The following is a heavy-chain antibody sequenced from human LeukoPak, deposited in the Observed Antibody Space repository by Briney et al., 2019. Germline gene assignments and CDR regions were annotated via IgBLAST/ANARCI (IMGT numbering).Heavy chain of an antibody. V-gene: IGHV1-2*02. CDR3: ARDSSGLYYYYYYYMDV. J-gene: IGHJ6*03. Sequence: ASVKVSCKASGYTFTGYYMHWVRQAPGQGLEWMGWINRNSGGTNYAQKFQGRVTMTRDTSISTAYMELSRLRSDDTAVYYCARDSSGLYYYYYYYMDVWGKGTTVTVSS. D-gene: IGHD3-22*01. CDR2: INRNSGGT. CDR1: GYTFTGYY.